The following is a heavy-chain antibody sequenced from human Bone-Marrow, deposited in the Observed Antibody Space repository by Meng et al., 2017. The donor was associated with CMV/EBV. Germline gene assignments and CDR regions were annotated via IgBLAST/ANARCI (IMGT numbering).Heavy chain of an antibody. CDR2: IYNTGST. CDR1: GGSISSTSYY. J-gene: IGHJ4*02. D-gene: IGHD2-2*01. CDR3: ARHGISTSSEYYFDY. V-gene: IGHV4-39*01. Sequence: SETLSLTCTVSGGSISSTSYYWGWIRQPPGKGLEWIGIIYNTGSTYYNPSLKSRVTISVDTPKNQSSLKLRSVAAADTAVYYCARHGISTSSEYYFDYWGQGTLVAVSS.